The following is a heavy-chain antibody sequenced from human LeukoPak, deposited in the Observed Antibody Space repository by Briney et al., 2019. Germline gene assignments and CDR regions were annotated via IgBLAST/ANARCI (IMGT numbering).Heavy chain of an antibody. CDR1: GYTFTSYY. J-gene: IGHJ5*02. V-gene: IGHV1-46*03. D-gene: IGHD3-9*01. Sequence: ASVKVSCKASGYTFTSYYIHWVRQAPGQGLEWMGIINPAGGSTTYAQKFQGSRLTLTRDTSTSTVYMELSRLRSDDTAVYYCARAGYRANWFDPWGQGTLVTVSS. CDR3: ARAGYRANWFDP. CDR2: INPAGGST.